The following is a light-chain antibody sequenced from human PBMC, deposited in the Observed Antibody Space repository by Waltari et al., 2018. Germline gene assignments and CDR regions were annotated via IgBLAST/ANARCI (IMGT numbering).Light chain of an antibody. CDR3: QQSYSNPYT. V-gene: IGKV1-39*01. CDR1: QSISSY. J-gene: IGKJ2*01. Sequence: DIQMTQSPSSLSAPVGDRVTITCRASQSISSYLNWYQQKPGKAPKLLIYAASSLQSGVPSKFSGSGSGTDFTLTISSLQPEDFATYYCQQSYSNPYTFGQGTKLEIK. CDR2: AAS.